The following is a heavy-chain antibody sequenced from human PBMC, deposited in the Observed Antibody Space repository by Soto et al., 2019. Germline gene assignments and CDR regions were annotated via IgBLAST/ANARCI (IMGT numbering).Heavy chain of an antibody. J-gene: IGHJ3*02. CDR2: ISSSSSYI. CDR3: AREYYDFWSGRNHDAFDI. V-gene: IGHV3-21*01. D-gene: IGHD3-3*01. Sequence: PGGSLRLSCAASGFTFSSYSMNWVRQAPGKGLEWVSSISSSSSYIYYADSVKGRFTIPRDNAKNSLYLQMNSLRAEDTAVYYCAREYYDFWSGRNHDAFDIWGQGTMVTVSS. CDR1: GFTFSSYS.